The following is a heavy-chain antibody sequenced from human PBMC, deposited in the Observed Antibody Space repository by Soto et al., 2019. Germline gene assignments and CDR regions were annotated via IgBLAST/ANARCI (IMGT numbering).Heavy chain of an antibody. V-gene: IGHV1-18*01. CDR3: AREDSSGYYYPGGGHFDY. D-gene: IGHD3-22*01. CDR2: ISAYNGNT. J-gene: IGHJ4*02. CDR1: GYTFTSYG. Sequence: QVQLVQSGAEVKKPGASVKVSCKASGYTFTSYGISWVRQAPGQGLEWMGWISAYNGNTNYAQKLQCRVTMTTDTSTRTAYMELRSLRSDGTAVYYCAREDSSGYYYPGGGHFDYWGQGTLVTVSS.